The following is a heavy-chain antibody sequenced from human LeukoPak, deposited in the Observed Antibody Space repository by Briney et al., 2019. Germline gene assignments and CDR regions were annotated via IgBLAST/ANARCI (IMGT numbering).Heavy chain of an antibody. CDR1: GFTFSNYW. CDR2: INSDGSTT. Sequence: PGGSLRLSCAASGFTFSNYWMHWVRQAPGKGLVWVSRINSDGSTTTYADSVKGRFTISRDNAKNTLYLQMNSLRAEDTAAYYCARHVVAVGFDYWGQGTLVTVSS. CDR3: ARHVVAVGFDY. D-gene: IGHD3-22*01. V-gene: IGHV3-74*01. J-gene: IGHJ4*02.